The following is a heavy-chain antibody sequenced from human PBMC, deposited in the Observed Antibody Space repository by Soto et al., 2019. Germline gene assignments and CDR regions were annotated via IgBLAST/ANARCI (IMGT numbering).Heavy chain of an antibody. D-gene: IGHD3-10*01. J-gene: IGHJ4*02. Sequence: QITLKESGPTLVKPTETLTLTCTFSGFSLSTSGVGVGWIRQPPGKALEWLALIYWDDDKRYSPSLKNRLTITKDTSKNQVVLTMTNMDPADTATYYCAHGYYGSGNYRPSDYWGQGTLVTISS. CDR3: AHGYYGSGNYRPSDY. CDR1: GFSLSTSGVG. CDR2: IYWDDDK. V-gene: IGHV2-5*02.